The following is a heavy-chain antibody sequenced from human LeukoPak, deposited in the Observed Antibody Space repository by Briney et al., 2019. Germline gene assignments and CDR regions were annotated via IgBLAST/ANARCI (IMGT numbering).Heavy chain of an antibody. CDR2: ISSSSSYI. V-gene: IGHV3-21*01. CDR1: GFTFSSYS. CDR3: ARPAAAFDHLDY. J-gene: IGHJ4*02. Sequence: PGGSLRLSRAASGFTFSSYSMNWVRQAPGKGLEWVSSISSSSSYIYYADSVKGRFTISRDNAKNSLYLQMNSLRAEDTAVYYCARPAAAFDHLDYWGQGTLVTVSS. D-gene: IGHD6-13*01.